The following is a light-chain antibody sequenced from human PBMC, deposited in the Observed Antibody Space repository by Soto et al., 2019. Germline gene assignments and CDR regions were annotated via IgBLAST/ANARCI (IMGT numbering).Light chain of an antibody. Sequence: QSALTQPASVSGSPGQSVTISCTRTSSDVGSFNFVSWYQQHPGKAPKVVIYEVTKRPSGVSNRFSGSKSGNTASLTIYGLQADDYADSYSCSDAGSSTYVFGTGTKVTVL. CDR1: SSDVGSFNF. CDR2: EVT. V-gene: IGLV2-23*02. J-gene: IGLJ1*01. CDR3: CSDAGSSTYV.